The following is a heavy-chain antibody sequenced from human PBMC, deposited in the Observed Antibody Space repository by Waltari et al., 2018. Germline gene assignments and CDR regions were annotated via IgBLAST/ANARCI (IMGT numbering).Heavy chain of an antibody. CDR3: AKGGPWFREPLVDY. V-gene: IGHV3-43D*04. Sequence: EVQLVESGGVVVQPGGSLRLSCAASGFTFDDYAMHWVRQAPGKGLEWVSLISWDGGSTYYADSVKGRFTISRDNSKNSLYLQMNSLRAEDTALYYCAKGGPWFREPLVDYWGQGTLVTVSS. CDR2: ISWDGGST. J-gene: IGHJ4*02. D-gene: IGHD3-10*01. CDR1: GFTFDDYA.